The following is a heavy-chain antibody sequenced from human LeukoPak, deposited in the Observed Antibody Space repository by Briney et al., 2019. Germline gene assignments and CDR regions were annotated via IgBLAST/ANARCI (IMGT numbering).Heavy chain of an antibody. V-gene: IGHV3-11*04. Sequence: GGSLRLSCEASGFTFSDYYMSWIRQAPGKRLEWVAYITRTGGNIYYPDSVKGRFTISRDNAKNSLYLQMNSLRVDDTAIYYCARDWIQLWPSPDSWGQGTLVTVSS. D-gene: IGHD5-18*01. CDR1: GFTFSDYY. CDR3: ARDWIQLWPSPDS. CDR2: ITRTGGNI. J-gene: IGHJ4*02.